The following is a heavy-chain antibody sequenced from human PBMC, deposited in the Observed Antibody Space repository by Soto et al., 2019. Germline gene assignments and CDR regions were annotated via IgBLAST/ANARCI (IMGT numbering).Heavy chain of an antibody. V-gene: IGHV3-48*03. CDR2: ISSSSVSTI. CDR3: ARDRLSPYDILAGYRFYGMDV. Sequence: EVQLVESGGGLVQPGGSLRLSCTSSGFTFSTYEMNWVHQAPGKGLEWVSYISSSSVSTIYYAESVRGRFTISRDNAKNSLYLQMNDLRAEDTAVYYCARDRLSPYDILAGYRFYGMDVWGQGTTVTVSS. J-gene: IGHJ6*02. D-gene: IGHD3-9*01. CDR1: GFTFSTYE.